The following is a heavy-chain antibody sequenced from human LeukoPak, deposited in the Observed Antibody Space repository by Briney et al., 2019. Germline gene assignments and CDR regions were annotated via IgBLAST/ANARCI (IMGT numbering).Heavy chain of an antibody. CDR3: ARVSRQQLVWIFDY. D-gene: IGHD6-13*01. CDR1: GGSISSYY. CDR2: IYYSGST. V-gene: IGHV4-59*01. Sequence: SSETLSLTCTVSGGSISSYYWSWIRQPPGKGLEWIGYIYYSGSTNYNPSLKSRVTISVDTSKNQFSLKLSSVTAADTAVYYCARVSRQQLVWIFDYWGQGTLVTVSS. J-gene: IGHJ4*02.